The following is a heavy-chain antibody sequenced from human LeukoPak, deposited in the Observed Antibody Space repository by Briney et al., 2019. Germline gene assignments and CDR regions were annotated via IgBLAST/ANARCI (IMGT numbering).Heavy chain of an antibody. CDR3: ARGEEYSCGFNYFDY. Sequence: ASVKVSCKASGYTFTGYYMHWVRQAPGQGLEWMGRINPNSGGTNYAQKFQGRVTMTRDTSISTAYMELSRLRSDDTAVYYCARGEEYSCGFNYFDYWGQGTLVTVSS. CDR1: GYTFTGYY. D-gene: IGHD5-18*01. V-gene: IGHV1-2*06. J-gene: IGHJ4*02. CDR2: INPNSGGT.